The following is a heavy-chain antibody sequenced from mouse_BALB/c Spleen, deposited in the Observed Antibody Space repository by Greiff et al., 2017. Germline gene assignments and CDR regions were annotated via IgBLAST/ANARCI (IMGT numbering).Heavy chain of an antibody. Sequence: VQLQQSGPGLVKPSQSLSLTCTVTGYSITSDYAWNWIRQFPGNQLEWMGYISYSGSTSYNPSLKSRISITRDTSKNQFFLQLNSVTTEDTATYYCARSYGLDYWGQGTTLTVSS. V-gene: IGHV3-2*02. D-gene: IGHD1-2*01. J-gene: IGHJ2*01. CDR1: GYSITSDYA. CDR2: ISYSGST. CDR3: ARSYGLDY.